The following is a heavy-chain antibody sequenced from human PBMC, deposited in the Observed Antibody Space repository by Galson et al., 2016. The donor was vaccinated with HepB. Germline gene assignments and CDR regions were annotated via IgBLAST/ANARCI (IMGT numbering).Heavy chain of an antibody. D-gene: IGHD2-15*01. CDR1: ADTLKNYI. CDR3: ARASPSRILDV. J-gene: IGHJ6*02. Sequence: SVKVSCKASADTLKNYIVNWVRQAPGQGLEWVGGIIPMFGTVNSAQRFQGRVTISADESTRTVYLDLGRLTYEDTAVYYCARASPSRILDVWGQGTTVTVSS. V-gene: IGHV1-69*13. CDR2: IIPMFGTV.